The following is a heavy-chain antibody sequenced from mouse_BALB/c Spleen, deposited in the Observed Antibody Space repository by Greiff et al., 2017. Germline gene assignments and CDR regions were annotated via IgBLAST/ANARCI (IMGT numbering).Heavy chain of an antibody. CDR3: AHYGFAY. Sequence: VQLQQSGAELVRSGASVKLSCTASGFNIKDYYMHWVKQRPEQGLEWIGWIDPENGNTIYDPKFQGKASITADTSSNTAYLQLSSLTSEDTAVYYCAHYGFAYWGQGTLGTVSA. CDR1: GFNIKDYY. D-gene: IGHD1-1*01. CDR2: IDPENGNT. V-gene: IGHV14-1*02. J-gene: IGHJ3*01.